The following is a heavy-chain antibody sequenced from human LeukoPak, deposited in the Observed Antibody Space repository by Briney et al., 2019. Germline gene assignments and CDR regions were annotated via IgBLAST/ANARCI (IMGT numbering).Heavy chain of an antibody. J-gene: IGHJ6*03. CDR1: GLIFSKSA. CDR2: IVVGSGDT. D-gene: IGHD2-21*02. CDR3: AARVTANNYYYMDV. V-gene: IGHV1-58*01. Sequence: SVKVSCKTSGLIFSKSAVQWERLGRGQRLEWIGWIVVGSGDTNYAQKFQERVTITWDRSTTTAYMELSGLSSEDTAVYYCAARVTANNYYYMDVWGKGTTVTVSS.